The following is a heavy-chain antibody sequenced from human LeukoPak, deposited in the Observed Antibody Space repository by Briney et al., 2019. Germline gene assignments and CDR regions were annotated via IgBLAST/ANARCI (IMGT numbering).Heavy chain of an antibody. Sequence: GGSLRLSCAASGFTFSSYSMNWVRQAPGKGLEWVANIKEDGSEKYYVDSVRGRFTISRDNAKNSLYLQMNSLGGDDTALYYCARGKAALMDVWGKGTTATVSS. D-gene: IGHD6-6*01. V-gene: IGHV3-7*04. CDR1: GFTFSSYS. CDR3: ARGKAALMDV. J-gene: IGHJ6*03. CDR2: IKEDGSEK.